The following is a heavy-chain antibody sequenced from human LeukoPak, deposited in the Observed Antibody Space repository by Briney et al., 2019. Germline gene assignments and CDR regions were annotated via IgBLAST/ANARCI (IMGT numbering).Heavy chain of an antibody. CDR1: LYSISSGYF. CDR2: IFHSGDV. V-gene: IGHV4-38-2*02. Sequence: SETLSLTCTVSLYSISSGYFWGWIRQPPGRGLEWIGSIFHSGDVYYNPSLKSRVTISVDTSKNRFSLKVTSVTAADTALYYCARVVASTSIDAWGQGTLVTVST. CDR3: ARVVASTSIDA. J-gene: IGHJ5*02. D-gene: IGHD2-15*01.